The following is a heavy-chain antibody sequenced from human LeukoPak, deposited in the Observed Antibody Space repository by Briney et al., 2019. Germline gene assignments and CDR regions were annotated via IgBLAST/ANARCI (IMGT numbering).Heavy chain of an antibody. CDR2: ISGSGGST. Sequence: PGGSLRLSCAASGFTFSSYAMTWVRQAPGKGLEWVSGISGSGGSTYYADSVKGRFTISRDSSKNTLYLQMNSLRAEGTAVYYCAKNSGWEVLSNYFDYWGQGTLVTVSS. D-gene: IGHD6-25*01. J-gene: IGHJ4*02. CDR1: GFTFSSYA. CDR3: AKNSGWEVLSNYFDY. V-gene: IGHV3-23*01.